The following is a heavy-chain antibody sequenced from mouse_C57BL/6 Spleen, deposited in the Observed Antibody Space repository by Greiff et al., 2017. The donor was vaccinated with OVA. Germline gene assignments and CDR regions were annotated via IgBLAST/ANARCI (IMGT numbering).Heavy chain of an antibody. CDR3: ARQGVPGNWYFDV. CDR1: GYSITSGYY. Sequence: DVQLQESGPGLVKPSQSLSLTCSVTGYSITSGYYWNWIRQFPGNKLEWMGYISYDGSNNYNPSLKNRISITRDTSKNQFFLKLNSVTTEDTATYYGARQGVPGNWYFDVWGTGTTVTVSS. D-gene: IGHD5-1*01. J-gene: IGHJ1*03. CDR2: ISYDGSN. V-gene: IGHV3-6*01.